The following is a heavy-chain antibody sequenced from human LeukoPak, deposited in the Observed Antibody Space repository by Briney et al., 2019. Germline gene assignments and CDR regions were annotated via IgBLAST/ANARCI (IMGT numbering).Heavy chain of an antibody. Sequence: SETLSLTCAVYGGSFRGYYWSWIRQPPGKGLEWIGEINHSGSTNYNPSLKSRVTISVDTSKNQFSLKLSSVTAADTAVYYCARGAGNVVVYKAFDIWGQGTMVTVSS. CDR3: ARGAGNVVVYKAFDI. J-gene: IGHJ3*02. CDR1: GGSFRGYY. D-gene: IGHD2-15*01. V-gene: IGHV4-34*01. CDR2: INHSGST.